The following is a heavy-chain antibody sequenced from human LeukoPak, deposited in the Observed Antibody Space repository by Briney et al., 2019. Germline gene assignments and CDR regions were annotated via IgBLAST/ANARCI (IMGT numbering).Heavy chain of an antibody. Sequence: PSETLSLTCTVSGGSISSYYWSWIRQPPGKGLEWIGRVYNSGTTNYNPSLKSRVTMSVDTSKNQFSLKLSSVTAADTAVYFCARQSPWYVTDYWGQGTLVTVSS. CDR2: VYNSGTT. V-gene: IGHV4-4*07. D-gene: IGHD1-14*01. CDR3: ARQSPWYVTDY. J-gene: IGHJ4*02. CDR1: GGSISSYY.